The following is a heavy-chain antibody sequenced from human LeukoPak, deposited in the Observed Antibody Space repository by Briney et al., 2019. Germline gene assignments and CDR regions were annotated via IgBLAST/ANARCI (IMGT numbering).Heavy chain of an antibody. D-gene: IGHD3-16*01. J-gene: IGHJ4*02. CDR2: ISGSGGST. CDR1: GFTFSNYA. Sequence: GVLRLSCAASGFTFSNYAMSWVRQAPGKGLERVSGISGSGGSTYYADSVKGRFIISRDNSKNTLYLQMTSLRAEDTAVYYCAKLPTTFKVFDYWGQGTLVTVSS. CDR3: AKLPTTFKVFDY. V-gene: IGHV3-23*01.